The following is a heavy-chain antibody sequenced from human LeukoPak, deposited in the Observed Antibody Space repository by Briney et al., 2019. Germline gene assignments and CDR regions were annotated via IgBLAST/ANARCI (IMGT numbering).Heavy chain of an antibody. CDR2: IYTSGGA. CDR3: ASSWSLMGWFDR. J-gene: IGHJ5*02. V-gene: IGHV4-4*07. D-gene: IGHD2-8*02. Sequence: SETLSLTCAVSGVSISSYYWSWLRQPAGRGLEWIGRIYTSGGANYSPSLRSRVTMSIDTSKNQFSLRLTSVTAADTAVYYCASSWSLMGWFDRWGQGTLVTVSS. CDR1: GVSISSYY.